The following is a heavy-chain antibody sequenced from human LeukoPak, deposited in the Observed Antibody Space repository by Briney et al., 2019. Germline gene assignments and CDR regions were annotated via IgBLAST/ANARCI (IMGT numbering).Heavy chain of an antibody. CDR3: ARGLLGATTSYFDY. D-gene: IGHD1-26*01. J-gene: IGHJ4*02. V-gene: IGHV3-30-3*01. Sequence: PGRSLRLSCAASGFTFSSNAMHWVRQAPGKGLEWVAVITYDGSNKYYADSVKGRFTISRDNSRNTLYLQMNSLRAEDTAVYYCARGLLGATTSYFDYWGQGTLVTVSS. CDR1: GFTFSSNA. CDR2: ITYDGSNK.